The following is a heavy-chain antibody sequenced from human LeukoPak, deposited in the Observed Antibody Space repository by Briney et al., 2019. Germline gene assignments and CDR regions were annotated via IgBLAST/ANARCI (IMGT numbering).Heavy chain of an antibody. V-gene: IGHV4-61*02. CDR3: ARGQTLRFLEWLLYRHNFDY. Sequence: SQTLSLTCTVSGGSISSGSYYWSWIRQPAGKGLEWIGRIYTSGSTNYNPSLKSRVTISVDTSKNQFSLKLSSVTAADTAVYYCARGQTLRFLEWLLYRHNFDYWGQGTLVTVSS. CDR2: IYTSGST. J-gene: IGHJ4*02. D-gene: IGHD3-3*01. CDR1: GGSISSGSYY.